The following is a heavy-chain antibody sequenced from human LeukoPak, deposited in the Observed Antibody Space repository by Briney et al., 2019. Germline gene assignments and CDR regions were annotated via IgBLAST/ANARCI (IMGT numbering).Heavy chain of an antibody. CDR1: GGTFSSYA. J-gene: IGHJ5*02. V-gene: IGHV1-69*01. Sequence: SMKVSCTASGGTFSSYAISWVRQAPGQGLEWMGGIIPIFGTANYAQKFQGRVTITADESTSTAYMELSSLRSEDTAVYYCASGQGDCGGDCYPPYNWFDPWGQGTLVTVSS. D-gene: IGHD2-21*02. CDR2: IIPIFGTA. CDR3: ASGQGDCGGDCYPPYNWFDP.